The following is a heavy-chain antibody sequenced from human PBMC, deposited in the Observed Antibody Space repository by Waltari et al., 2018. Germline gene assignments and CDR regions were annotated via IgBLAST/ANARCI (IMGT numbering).Heavy chain of an antibody. CDR1: GFTFSSYS. D-gene: IGHD6-19*01. J-gene: IGHJ3*02. Sequence: EVQLVESGGGLVKPGGSLRLSCAASGFTFSSYSMNWVRQAPGKGLGWVSSISSSSSYIYYADSVKGRFTISRDNAKNSLYLQMNSLRAEDTAVYYCARVYSSGWYDAFDIWGQGTMVTVSS. V-gene: IGHV3-21*01. CDR3: ARVYSSGWYDAFDI. CDR2: ISSSSSYI.